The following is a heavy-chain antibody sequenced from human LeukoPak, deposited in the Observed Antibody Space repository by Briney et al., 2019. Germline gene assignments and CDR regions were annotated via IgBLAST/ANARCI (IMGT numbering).Heavy chain of an antibody. V-gene: IGHV4-61*02. CDR1: DGSISSGGYY. J-gene: IGHJ3*02. D-gene: IGHD6-19*01. Sequence: PSETLSLTCTVSDGSISSGGYYWRWIRQPAGKGLEWIGRIYTGGSTNYNPSLKSRVTISVDTSKNQFSLKLSSVTAADTAVYYCTRAKLAGYAFDIWGQGTMVTVSS. CDR2: IYTGGST. CDR3: TRAKLAGYAFDI.